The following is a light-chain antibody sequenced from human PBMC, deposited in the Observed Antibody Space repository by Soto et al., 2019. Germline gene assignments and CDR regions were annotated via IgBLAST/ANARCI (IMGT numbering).Light chain of an antibody. Sequence: DMQMTRSPSTVPASVGDRGTAHCRASQSIRCYLHGYQQKPGKADKLLIFAASSLQSGFSSRFAGSRSGRDFTPTIHTLQPEDSATYYCLQVANFPRTFGQGTKVDIK. CDR2: AAS. V-gene: IGKV1-39*01. CDR3: LQVANFPRT. CDR1: QSIRCY. J-gene: IGKJ1*01.